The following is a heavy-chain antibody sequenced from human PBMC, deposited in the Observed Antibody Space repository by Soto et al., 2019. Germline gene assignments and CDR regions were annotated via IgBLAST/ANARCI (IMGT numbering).Heavy chain of an antibody. Sequence: PSETLSLTCSVSGGSISSGGFYWSWIRQHPGKGLEWVGYIYYSGSTNYNPSLQSRVTISVDTSKNQFSLKLSSVTAADTAVYYCARGRKGATKLDYWGQGTLVTVSS. CDR1: GGSISSGGFY. CDR2: IYYSGST. J-gene: IGHJ4*02. D-gene: IGHD1-26*01. V-gene: IGHV4-31*03. CDR3: ARGRKGATKLDY.